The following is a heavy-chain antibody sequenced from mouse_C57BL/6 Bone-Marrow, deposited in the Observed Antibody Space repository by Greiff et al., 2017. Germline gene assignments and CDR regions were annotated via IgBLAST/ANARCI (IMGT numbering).Heavy chain of an antibody. D-gene: IGHD2-1*01. J-gene: IGHJ2*01. CDR2: IDPSDSET. V-gene: IGHV1-52*01. CDR3: ASYGNYGY. CDR1: GYTFTSYW. Sequence: VKLQQPGAELVRPGSSVKLSCKASGYTFTSYWMHWVKQRPIQGLEWIGNIDPSDSETHSNQKFKDKATLTVDKSSSTAYMQLSSLTSEDSAVYYCASYGNYGYWGQGTTLTVSS.